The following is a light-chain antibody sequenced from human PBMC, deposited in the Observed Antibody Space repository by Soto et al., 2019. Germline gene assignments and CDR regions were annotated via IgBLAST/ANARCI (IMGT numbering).Light chain of an antibody. CDR3: QQYDRSPYT. V-gene: IGKV3-20*01. Sequence: EIVLTQSPGTLSLSPGERATLSCSASQTVTATYVAWFQQIPGQAPRLLIYDTSTRPTGIPDRFSGSGSGTDFTLTISRLEPEDSAVYYCQQYDRSPYTFGQGTKLEIK. J-gene: IGKJ2*01. CDR1: QTVTATY. CDR2: DTS.